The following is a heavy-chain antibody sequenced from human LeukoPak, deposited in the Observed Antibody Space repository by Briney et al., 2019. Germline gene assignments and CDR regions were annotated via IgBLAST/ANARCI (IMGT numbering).Heavy chain of an antibody. CDR3: AREIFGSGSYPDL. V-gene: IGHV3-33*01. CDR1: GFSFDTYA. CDR2: IWHDGSHK. Sequence: PRGSLRLSCAASGFSFDTYAMHWVRQAPGQGLEWVALIWHDGSHKFYSNSVRGQFTISRDSSKNTVYLQMNNLRPDDTDVYYCAREIFGSGSYPDLWGQGTLVTVSS. J-gene: IGHJ5*02. D-gene: IGHD3-10*01.